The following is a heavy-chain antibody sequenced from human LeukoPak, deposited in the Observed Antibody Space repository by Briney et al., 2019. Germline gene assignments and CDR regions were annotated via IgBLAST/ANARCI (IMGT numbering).Heavy chain of an antibody. CDR3: ATPAHDSSGYYLIGAFDI. V-gene: IGHV1-2*02. D-gene: IGHD3-22*01. CDR1: GYTFTGYY. J-gene: IGHJ3*02. CDR2: INPNSGGT. Sequence: ASVKVSCKASGYTFTGYYMHWVRQAPGQGLEWMGWINPNSGGTNYAQKFQGRVTMTRDTSISTAYMELSRLRSEDTAVYYCATPAHDSSGYYLIGAFDIWGQGTMVTVSS.